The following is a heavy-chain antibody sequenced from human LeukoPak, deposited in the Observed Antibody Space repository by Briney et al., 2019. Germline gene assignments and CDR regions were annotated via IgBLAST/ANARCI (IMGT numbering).Heavy chain of an antibody. J-gene: IGHJ6*02. D-gene: IGHD3-3*01. CDR1: GFTFSSYG. CDR3: ARAAPLDLTPYYYYGMDV. V-gene: IGHV3-33*01. CDR2: IWYDGSNK. Sequence: GGSLRLSCAASGFTFSSYGTHWVRQAPDKGLEWVAVIWYDGSNKYYADSVKGRFTISRDNSKNTLYLQMNSLRAEDTAVYYCARAAPLDLTPYYYYGMDVWGQGTTVTVSS.